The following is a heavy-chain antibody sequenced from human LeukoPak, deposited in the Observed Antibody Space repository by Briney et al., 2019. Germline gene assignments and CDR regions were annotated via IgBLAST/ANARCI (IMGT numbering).Heavy chain of an antibody. CDR2: IIPIFGTA. J-gene: IGHJ5*02. CDR1: GGTFSSYA. V-gene: IGHV1-69*05. D-gene: IGHD2-15*01. Sequence: GASVKVSCKASGGTFSSYAISWVRQAPGQGLGWMGRIIPIFGTANYAQKFQGRVTITTDESTSTAYMELSSLRSEDTAVYYCARDRCSGGSCYTFYWFDPWGQGTLVTVSS. CDR3: ARDRCSGGSCYTFYWFDP.